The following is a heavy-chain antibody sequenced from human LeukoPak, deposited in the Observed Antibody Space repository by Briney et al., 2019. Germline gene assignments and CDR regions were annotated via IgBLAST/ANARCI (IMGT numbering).Heavy chain of an antibody. CDR3: ARHFGYSGYDGDY. J-gene: IGHJ4*02. V-gene: IGHV5-51*01. Sequence: GESLKISCKASGYTFTKYRIAWVRQMPGKGLEWVGIIYPGDSDIRYSPSFRGQVTISADKSITTAYLQWSSLKASDTAMYYCARHFGYSGYDGDYWGQGTLVTVSS. CDR2: IYPGDSDI. CDR1: GYTFTKYR. D-gene: IGHD5-12*01.